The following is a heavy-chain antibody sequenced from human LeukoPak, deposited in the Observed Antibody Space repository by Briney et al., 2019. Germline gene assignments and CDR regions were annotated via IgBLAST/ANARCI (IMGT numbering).Heavy chain of an antibody. V-gene: IGHV1-46*01. CDR3: ARQWLVPQYYFDY. CDR2: LNPSGGSS. J-gene: IGHJ4*02. Sequence: ASVKVSCKASGYTVTSYYMHWVRQAPGQGLEWMAILNPSGGSSSYAQKFQGRATLTRATSTSTVYMELSSLRSEDTAVYYCARQWLVPQYYFDYWGQGTLVTVSS. D-gene: IGHD3-22*01. CDR1: GYTVTSYY.